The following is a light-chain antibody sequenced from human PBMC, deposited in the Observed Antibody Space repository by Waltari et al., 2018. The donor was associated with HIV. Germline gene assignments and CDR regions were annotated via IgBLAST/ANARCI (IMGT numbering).Light chain of an antibody. CDR3: QQYSNLPPYT. CDR1: LFVGSN. V-gene: IGKV3-15*01. J-gene: IGKJ2*01. Sequence: EIVMTQSPATLSVSPGERATLSCRASLFVGSNLAWYQQKPGQAPRLLICGASTRATGIPARFSGSGSGTEFTLTISGLQSEDFAVYYCQQYSNLPPYTFGQGTKLEIK. CDR2: GAS.